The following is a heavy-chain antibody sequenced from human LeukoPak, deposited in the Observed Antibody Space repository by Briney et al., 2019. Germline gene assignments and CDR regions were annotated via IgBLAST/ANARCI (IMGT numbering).Heavy chain of an antibody. J-gene: IGHJ4*02. CDR1: GGSISSGSYY. D-gene: IGHD3/OR15-3a*01. CDR3: ARATPGLNFDY. Sequence: SETLSLTCTVSGGSISSGSYYWSWIRQPAGKGLEWIGRIYTSGSTNYNPSLKSRVTISVDTSKNQFSLKLSSVTAADTAVYYCARATPGLNFDYWGQGTLVTVSS. V-gene: IGHV4-61*02. CDR2: IYTSGST.